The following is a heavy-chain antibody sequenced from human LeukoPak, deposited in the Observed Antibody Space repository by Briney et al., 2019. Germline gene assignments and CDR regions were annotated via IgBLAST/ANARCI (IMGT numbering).Heavy chain of an antibody. Sequence: PSETLSLTCTVSGGSISSYYWSWIRQPPRKGLEWIGYIYYSGSTNYNPSLKSRVTISVDTSKNQFSLKLSSVTAADTAVYYCASNRGYYYDSTSAFDIWGQGTMVTVSS. CDR1: GGSISSYY. CDR3: ASNRGYYYDSTSAFDI. D-gene: IGHD3-22*01. CDR2: IYYSGST. J-gene: IGHJ3*02. V-gene: IGHV4-59*01.